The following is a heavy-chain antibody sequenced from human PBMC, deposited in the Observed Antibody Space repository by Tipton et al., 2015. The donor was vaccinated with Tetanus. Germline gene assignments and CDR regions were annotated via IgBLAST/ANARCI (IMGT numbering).Heavy chain of an antibody. Sequence: LRLSCTVSGGSISSYYWSWIRQPAGKGLEWIGRIYTSGSTNYNPPLKSRVTMSVDTSKNQFSLKLSSVTAADTAVYYCARDAYGSGGLYGMDVWGQGTTVTVSS. CDR1: GGSISSYY. J-gene: IGHJ6*02. CDR3: ARDAYGSGGLYGMDV. D-gene: IGHD6-25*01. V-gene: IGHV4-4*07. CDR2: IYTSGST.